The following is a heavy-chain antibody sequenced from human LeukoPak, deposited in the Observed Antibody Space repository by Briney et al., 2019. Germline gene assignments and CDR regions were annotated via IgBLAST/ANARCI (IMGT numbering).Heavy chain of an antibody. Sequence: KSSETLSLTCTVSGGSITSSGYYWVWIRQPPGKGLEWIGNIYYSGSTYYNSSLKSRVTTFVDTSKNQFSLKLSSVTAADTAVYYCARRNSGSSSIDYWGQGTLVTVSS. CDR1: GGSITSSGYY. CDR3: ARRNSGSSSIDY. CDR2: IYYSGST. V-gene: IGHV4-39*01. D-gene: IGHD1-26*01. J-gene: IGHJ4*02.